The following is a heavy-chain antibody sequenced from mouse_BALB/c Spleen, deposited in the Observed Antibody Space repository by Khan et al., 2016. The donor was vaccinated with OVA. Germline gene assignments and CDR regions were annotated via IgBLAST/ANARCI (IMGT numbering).Heavy chain of an antibody. D-gene: IGHD1-2*01. CDR3: AREGADYKSDGLFTY. J-gene: IGHJ3*01. CDR2: INPSSNYT. CDR1: GYTFTSST. V-gene: IGHV1-4*01. Sequence: QIQLVQSGAELARPGASVKMSCKASGYTFTSSTMHWVKQRPGQGLEWIGYINPSSNYTNSNQKFQDKATLTADKSSSTAYMQLSSLPSEDSAVFYIAREGADYKSDGLFTYWGQGTLVTVSA.